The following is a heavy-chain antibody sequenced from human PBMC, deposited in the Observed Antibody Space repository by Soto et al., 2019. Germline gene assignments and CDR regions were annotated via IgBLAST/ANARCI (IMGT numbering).Heavy chain of an antibody. J-gene: IGHJ6*02. CDR2: IYSGGST. D-gene: IGHD4-17*01. CDR3: ARVFGERMTTVRSLYYGMDV. V-gene: IGHV3-53*01. Sequence: GGSLRLSCAASGFTVSSNYMSWVRQAPGKGLEWVSVIYSGGSTYYADSVKGRFTISRDNSKNTLYLQMNSLRAEDTAVYYCARVFGERMTTVRSLYYGMDVWGQGTTVTVSS. CDR1: GFTVSSNY.